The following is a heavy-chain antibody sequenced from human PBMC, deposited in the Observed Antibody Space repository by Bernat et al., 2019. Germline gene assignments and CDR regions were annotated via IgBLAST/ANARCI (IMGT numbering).Heavy chain of an antibody. J-gene: IGHJ6*02. CDR1: GFTFSSYG. D-gene: IGHD2/OR15-2a*01. Sequence: QVQLVESGGGVVQPGRSLRLSCAASGFTFSSYGMHWVRQAPGKGLEGVAVISYDGSNKYYATSVKGRFTISRDNSKNTLYLQMNSLRAEDTAVYYCAKDLKQIYYYYYGMDVWGQGTTVTVSS. CDR2: ISYDGSNK. CDR3: AKDLKQIYYYYYGMDV. V-gene: IGHV3-30*18.